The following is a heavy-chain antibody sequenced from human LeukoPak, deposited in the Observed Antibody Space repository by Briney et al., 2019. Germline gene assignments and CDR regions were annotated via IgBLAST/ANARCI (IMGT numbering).Heavy chain of an antibody. CDR1: GYTFTSYG. Sequence: ASVKVSCKASGYTFTSYGISWVRQAPGQGLEWMGWISAYNGNTNYARKLQGRVTMTTDTSTSTAYMELRSLRSDDTAVYYCARGAQNSREWLPPSELDAFDIWGQGTMVTVSS. D-gene: IGHD3-3*01. CDR2: ISAYNGNT. V-gene: IGHV1-18*01. J-gene: IGHJ3*02. CDR3: ARGAQNSREWLPPSELDAFDI.